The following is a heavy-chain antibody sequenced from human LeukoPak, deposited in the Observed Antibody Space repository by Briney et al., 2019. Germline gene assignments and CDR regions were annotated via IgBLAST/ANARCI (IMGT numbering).Heavy chain of an antibody. J-gene: IGHJ4*02. CDR2: ISGGGGST. Sequence: GRSLRLSRAASGFTFSSYAMSWVRQAPGKGLEWVSGISGGGGSTYYADSVKGRCTISRDNSKNTLYLHMNSLRAEDTAVYYCARGMVNGVDYWGQGTLVTVSS. CDR3: ARGMVNGVDY. V-gene: IGHV3-23*01. CDR1: GFTFSSYA. D-gene: IGHD5-18*01.